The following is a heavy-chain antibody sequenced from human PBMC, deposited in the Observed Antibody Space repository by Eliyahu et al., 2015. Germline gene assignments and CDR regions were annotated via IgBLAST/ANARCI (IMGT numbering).Heavy chain of an antibody. D-gene: IGHD3-10*01. Sequence: QVQLVQSGAEVKKPGSSVKVSCKASGGTFSSYAISWVRQAPGQGLEWMGGIIPIFGTANYAQKFQGRVTITADESTSTAYMELSSLRSEDTAVYYCARGEDYYGSGSYYHLDYWGQGTLVTVSS. CDR2: IIPIFGTA. V-gene: IGHV1-69*01. CDR3: ARGEDYYGSGSYYHLDY. J-gene: IGHJ4*02. CDR1: GGTFSSYA.